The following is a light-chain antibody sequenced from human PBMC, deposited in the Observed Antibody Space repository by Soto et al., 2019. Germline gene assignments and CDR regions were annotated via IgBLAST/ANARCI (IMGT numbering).Light chain of an antibody. CDR1: QSVSTW. CDR3: HRYNIYPVT. CDR2: KPS. Sequence: DIQMTQSPSTLSASVGDRVAITCRASQSVSTWLAWYQQKPGKDPTLQIHKPSTLENGVPSRFSGSGSGRDLTLTISRLQPDDFATYYGHRYNIYPVTAGGGAKVEIK. J-gene: IGKJ4*01. V-gene: IGKV1-5*03.